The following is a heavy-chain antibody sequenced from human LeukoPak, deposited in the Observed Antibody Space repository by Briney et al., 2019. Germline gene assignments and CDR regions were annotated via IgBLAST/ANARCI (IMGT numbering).Heavy chain of an antibody. D-gene: IGHD1-26*01. CDR3: AGVSTIVGATIFDY. V-gene: IGHV1-69*02. CDR2: IIPILGIA. CDR1: GGTFGSYT. J-gene: IGHJ4*02. Sequence: VASVKVSCKASGGTFGSYTISWVRQAPGQGLEWMGRIIPILGIANYAQKFQGRVTITADESTSTAYMELSSLRSEDTAVYYCAGVSTIVGATIFDYWGQGTLVTVSS.